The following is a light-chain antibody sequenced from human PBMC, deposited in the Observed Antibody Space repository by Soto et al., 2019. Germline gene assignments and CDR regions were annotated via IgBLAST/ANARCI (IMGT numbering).Light chain of an antibody. J-gene: IGKJ1*01. Sequence: DIQMTQSPSSLSASVGDRVTITCRASQSISSYLNWYQQKPGKAPKLLIYAASSLQSGVPSRFSDSGSGTDFTLTISSLQPEDCATYYCQQSYSTPQTFGQGTKVEIK. CDR3: QQSYSTPQT. CDR1: QSISSY. V-gene: IGKV1-39*01. CDR2: AAS.